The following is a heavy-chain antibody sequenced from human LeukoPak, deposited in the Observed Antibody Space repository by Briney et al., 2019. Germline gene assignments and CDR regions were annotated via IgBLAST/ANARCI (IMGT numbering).Heavy chain of an antibody. Sequence: SETLSLTCTVSGGSISSYYWSWIRQPPGKGLEWIGYIYYSGSTNYNPSLKSRVTISVDTSKNQFSLKLSSVTAADMAVYYCARSTVTTYYFDYWGQGTLVTVSS. CDR3: ARSTVTTYYFDY. V-gene: IGHV4-59*08. CDR1: GGSISSYY. J-gene: IGHJ4*02. D-gene: IGHD4-17*01. CDR2: IYYSGST.